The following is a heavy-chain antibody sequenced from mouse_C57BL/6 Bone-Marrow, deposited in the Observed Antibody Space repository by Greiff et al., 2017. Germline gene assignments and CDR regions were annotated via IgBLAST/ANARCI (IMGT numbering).Heavy chain of an antibody. CDR1: GFTFSDYG. J-gene: IGHJ2*01. V-gene: IGHV5-17*01. CDR3: ARGQIYSTPYFDY. CDR2: ISSGSSTI. Sequence: VQLKQSGGGLVKPGGSLKLSCAASGFTFSDYGMHWVRQAPEKGLEWVAYISSGSSTIYYADTVKGRFTISRDNAKNTLFLQMTSLRSEDTAMYYCARGQIYSTPYFDYWGQGTTLTVSS. D-gene: IGHD2-5*01.